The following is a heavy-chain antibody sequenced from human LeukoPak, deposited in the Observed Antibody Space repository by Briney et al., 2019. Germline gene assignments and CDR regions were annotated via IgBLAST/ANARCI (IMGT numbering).Heavy chain of an antibody. CDR2: NNGDGSTT. CDR3: ARDPRNVGLAP. CDR1: GFSLSGYW. Sequence: GGSLRLSCVASGFSLSGYWMYWVRQAPGKGLMYISRNNGDGSTTNYADVVKGRFTMSRNNVKNTLYLQMNSLRVEDTAVYYCARDPRNVGLAPWGQGTLVTVSS. J-gene: IGHJ5*02. V-gene: IGHV3-74*01. D-gene: IGHD2-15*01.